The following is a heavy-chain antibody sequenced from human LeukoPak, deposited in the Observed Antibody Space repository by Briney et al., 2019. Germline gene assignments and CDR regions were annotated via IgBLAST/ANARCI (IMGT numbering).Heavy chain of an antibody. J-gene: IGHJ6*04. CDR3: ARGMVRGVIIKPYYYYGMDV. CDR1: GYTFTSYY. CDR2: INPSGGST. V-gene: IGHV1-46*01. D-gene: IGHD3-10*01. Sequence: ASVKVSCTASGYTFTSYYMHWVRQAPGQGLEWMGIINPSGGSTSYAQKFQGRVTMTRDTSTSTVYMELSSLRSEDTAVYYCARGMVRGVIIKPYYYYGMDVWGKGTTVTVSS.